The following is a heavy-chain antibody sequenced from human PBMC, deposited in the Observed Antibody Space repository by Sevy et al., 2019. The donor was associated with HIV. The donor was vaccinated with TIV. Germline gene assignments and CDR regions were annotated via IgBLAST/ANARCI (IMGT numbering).Heavy chain of an antibody. CDR3: AKDSITIFGVVTLSALYYFDY. CDR1: GFTFSSYA. CDR2: ISGSGGST. D-gene: IGHD3-3*01. J-gene: IGHJ4*02. V-gene: IGHV3-23*01. Sequence: GGSLRLSCAASGFTFSSYAMSWVRQAPGKGLEWVSAISGSGGSTYYADSVKGRFTISRDNSKNTLYLQMNSLRAEDTAVDYCAKDSITIFGVVTLSALYYFDYWGQGTLVTVSS.